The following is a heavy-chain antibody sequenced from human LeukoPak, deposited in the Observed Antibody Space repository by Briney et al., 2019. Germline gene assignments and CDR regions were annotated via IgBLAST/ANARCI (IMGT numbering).Heavy chain of an antibody. CDR1: GFSLSSNT. J-gene: IGHJ5*02. D-gene: IGHD3-10*01. CDR3: VKHETASGSSLES. CDR2: ISHSGGHT. Sequence: RGAPRLSSAASGFSLSSNTTSVGRQSPGERLWRGAYISHSGGHTYQADCVEGRFTISRDNSKNTLNLQMNSLGAEDTAVYYCVKHETASGSSLESWGQGTLVTVSS. V-gene: IGHV3-23*01.